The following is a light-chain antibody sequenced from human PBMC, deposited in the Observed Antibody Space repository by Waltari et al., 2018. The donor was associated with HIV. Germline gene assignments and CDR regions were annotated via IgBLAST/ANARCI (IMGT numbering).Light chain of an antibody. CDR3: QAGDSGTGV. CDR2: QDD. J-gene: IGLJ1*01. V-gene: IGLV3-1*01. CDR1: KLDAKY. Sequence: SYELTQPPSVSVSPGQAATITCSGDKLDAKYVCWYQQTPGRSPVLVIYQDDKRRSGIPDGFSGSNAANTATRSISGTQTMDEADCYCQAGDSGTGVFGTGTTVTVL.